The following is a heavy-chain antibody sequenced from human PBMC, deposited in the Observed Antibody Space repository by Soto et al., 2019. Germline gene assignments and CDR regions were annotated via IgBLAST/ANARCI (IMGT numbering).Heavy chain of an antibody. CDR3: ARDGDDAVAYARSQKRTFDS. CDR2: IYYSGST. V-gene: IGHV4-30-4*01. CDR1: GGSISSGDYY. D-gene: IGHD3-3*01. Sequence: ASETLSLTCTVSGGSISSGDYYWSWIRQPPGKGLEWIGYIYYSGSTYYNPSLKSRVTISVDTSKNQFSLKLSSVTAADTAVYYGARDGDDAVAYARSQKRTFDSCGQGTMVTFYS. J-gene: IGHJ5*01.